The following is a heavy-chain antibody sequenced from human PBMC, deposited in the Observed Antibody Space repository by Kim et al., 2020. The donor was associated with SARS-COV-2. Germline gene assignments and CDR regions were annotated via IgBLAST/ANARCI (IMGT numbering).Heavy chain of an antibody. CDR3: ARAQLSVTGYYPDF. CDR1: GYTFKGFS. J-gene: IGHJ4*02. D-gene: IGHD3-9*01. CDR2: INPDNGAA. Sequence: ASVKVSCKTSGYTFKGFSIHWVRQAPGLGLEWVGRINPDNGAAVYAQQFQGRVTMSRDTSINTAYMEVTRLTSDDTAVYFCARAQLSVTGYYPDFWGQGTLVSVSS. V-gene: IGHV1-2*06.